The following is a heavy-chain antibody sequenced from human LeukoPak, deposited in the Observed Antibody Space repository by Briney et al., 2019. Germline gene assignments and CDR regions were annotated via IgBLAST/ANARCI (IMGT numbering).Heavy chain of an antibody. D-gene: IGHD4-17*01. CDR2: IIPIFGTA. J-gene: IGHJ6*02. Sequence: SVKVSCKASGGTFSSYAISWVRQAPGQGLEWMGGIIPIFGTANYAQKFQGRVTITADESTSTAYMELGSLRSEDTAVYYCARDNYGDYHQAGYYGMDVWGQGTTVTVSS. V-gene: IGHV1-69*13. CDR1: GGTFSSYA. CDR3: ARDNYGDYHQAGYYGMDV.